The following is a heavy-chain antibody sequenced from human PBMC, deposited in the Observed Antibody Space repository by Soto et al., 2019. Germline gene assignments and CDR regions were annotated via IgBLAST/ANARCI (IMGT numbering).Heavy chain of an antibody. Sequence: GGFLRLSCAASGFTFSSYAMSWVRQAPGKGLEWVSAISGSGGSTYYADSVKGRFTISRDNSKNTLYLQMNSLRAEDTAVYYCAKGDYCSSTSCFRMPFDYWGQGTLVTVSS. CDR2: ISGSGGST. V-gene: IGHV3-23*01. D-gene: IGHD2-2*01. J-gene: IGHJ4*02. CDR3: AKGDYCSSTSCFRMPFDY. CDR1: GFTFSSYA.